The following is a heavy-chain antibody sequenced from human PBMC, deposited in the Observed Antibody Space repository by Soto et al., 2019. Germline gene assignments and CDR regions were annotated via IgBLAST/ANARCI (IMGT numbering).Heavy chain of an antibody. CDR2: ISLGDSYK. J-gene: IGHJ4*02. CDR3: LRKRRTDGDGHDARGYYFDH. CDR1: GFTFSDYY. V-gene: IGHV3-11*05. Sequence: QVQLVESGGGLVKPGGSLRLACAASGFTFSDYYMSWVRQAPGKGLEWVSFISLGDSYKKTADSVKGRFTISRDNAQNARSRQINSRRAEDTGPYYWLRKRRTDGDGHDARGYYFDHWGQGTLVNVPS. D-gene: IGHD5-12*01.